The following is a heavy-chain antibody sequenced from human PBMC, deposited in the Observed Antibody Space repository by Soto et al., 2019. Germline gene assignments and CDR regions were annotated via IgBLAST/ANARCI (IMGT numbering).Heavy chain of an antibody. D-gene: IGHD2-15*01. CDR1: GDTVSSNSVA. Sequence: SQTLSLTCVGSGDTVSSNSVAWNWVRQSPSRGLEWLGRTYYRSRWYSDYAVSVRSRIDINADTSKNQVSLRLNSVTPEGTAVYYCARSEEDSDYYYYGMDVWGQGTTVTVSS. V-gene: IGHV6-1*01. J-gene: IGHJ6*02. CDR2: TYYRSRWYS. CDR3: ARSEEDSDYYYYGMDV.